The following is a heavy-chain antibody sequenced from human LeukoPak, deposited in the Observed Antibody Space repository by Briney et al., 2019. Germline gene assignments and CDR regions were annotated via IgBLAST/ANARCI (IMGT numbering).Heavy chain of an antibody. Sequence: ASVKVSCKVSGYSFTSNYIHWVRQAPGQGLEWMGMIYPRDGSTSYAQRFQDRVTVTRDTSTSTVHMELSGLRSDDTAVYYCARVITGAYRADYWGQGTPVTVSS. J-gene: IGHJ4*02. D-gene: IGHD1-20*01. CDR2: IYPRDGST. CDR1: GYSFTSNY. V-gene: IGHV1-46*01. CDR3: ARVITGAYRADY.